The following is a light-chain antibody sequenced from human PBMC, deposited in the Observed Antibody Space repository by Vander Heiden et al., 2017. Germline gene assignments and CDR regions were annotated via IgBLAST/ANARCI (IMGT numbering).Light chain of an antibody. CDR2: CGS. Sequence: EIVMTQSPAPLSVSPGERATLSCRASQSVSSNFAWYQQKPGQAPSLLIYCGSTSATGIPTRFIGSGYGTEFTPTISSRQSEDYAVYYCQQHNDWSPHTFGGGTKVEIK. V-gene: IGKV3-15*01. CDR1: QSVSSN. J-gene: IGKJ4*02. CDR3: QQHNDWSPHT.